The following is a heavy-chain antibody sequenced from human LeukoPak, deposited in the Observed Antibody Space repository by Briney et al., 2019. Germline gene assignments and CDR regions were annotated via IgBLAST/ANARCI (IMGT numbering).Heavy chain of an antibody. CDR2: IYHSGST. CDR3: ARLSQDTWDAFDI. J-gene: IGHJ3*02. V-gene: IGHV4-38-2*01. CDR1: GYSISSGYY. D-gene: IGHD2-15*01. Sequence: SETLSLTCAVSGYSISSGYYWGWIRQPPGKGLEWIGSIYHSGSTYYNPSLKIRVTISVDTSKNQFSLKLSSVTAADTAVYYCARLSQDTWDAFDIWGQGTMVTVSS.